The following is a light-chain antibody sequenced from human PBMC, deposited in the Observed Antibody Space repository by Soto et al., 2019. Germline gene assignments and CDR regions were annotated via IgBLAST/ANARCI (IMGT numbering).Light chain of an antibody. Sequence: IHMTQSPSSLSASFGDRVTITFRASHNIDTYLNWYQQKPGKAPILLIYAASSLRSGVPSRFSGSGSGTDFTLTISSLRPEDFATYYCQQTYSVPPDITFGQGTRLEIK. V-gene: IGKV1-39*01. CDR3: QQTYSVPPDIT. CDR2: AAS. CDR1: HNIDTY. J-gene: IGKJ5*01.